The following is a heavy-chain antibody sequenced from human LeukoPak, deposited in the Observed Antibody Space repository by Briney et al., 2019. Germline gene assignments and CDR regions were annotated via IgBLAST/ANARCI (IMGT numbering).Heavy chain of an antibody. CDR1: GYSFSTYR. Sequence: GESLRISCKGSGYSFSTYRISWVRQIPGKGLEWMGKIDPSDFYTDYSPSFQGHVTISADTSISTAFLQWSSLKTSDTAIYYCASSIAAAGIGQNTFDIWGQGTVVAVSS. D-gene: IGHD6-13*01. CDR2: IDPSDFYT. J-gene: IGHJ3*02. CDR3: ASSIAAAGIGQNTFDI. V-gene: IGHV5-10-1*01.